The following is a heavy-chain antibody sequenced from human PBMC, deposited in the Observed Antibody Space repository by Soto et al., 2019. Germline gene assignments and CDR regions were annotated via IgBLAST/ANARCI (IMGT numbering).Heavy chain of an antibody. CDR1: GFTFSSYS. CDR3: ARAAYYYGSGSYPTTDY. V-gene: IGHV3-48*01. D-gene: IGHD3-10*01. Sequence: ESGGGLVQPGGSLRLSCAASGFTFSSYSMNWVRQAPGKGLEWVSYISSSSSTIYYADSVKGRFTISRDNAKNSLYLQMNSRRAEDTAVYYCARAAYYYGSGSYPTTDYWGQGTMVTDSS. CDR2: ISSSSSTI. J-gene: IGHJ4*02.